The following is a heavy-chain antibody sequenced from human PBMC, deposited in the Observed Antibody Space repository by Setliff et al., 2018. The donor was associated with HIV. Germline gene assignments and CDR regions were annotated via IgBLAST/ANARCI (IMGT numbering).Heavy chain of an antibody. CDR1: GFTFSSYG. D-gene: IGHD2-2*02. J-gene: IGHJ4*02. V-gene: IGHV3-33*01. CDR2: IWHDGSDK. CDR3: TTVHYCSSSRCYIIDY. Sequence: GGSLRLSCAASGFTFSSYGMHWVRQAPGKGLEWVAVIWHDGSDKYYGNSVKGRFTVSRDNPKKTVYLQMSSLRVEDTAVYYCTTVHYCSSSRCYIIDYWGQGTLVTVSS.